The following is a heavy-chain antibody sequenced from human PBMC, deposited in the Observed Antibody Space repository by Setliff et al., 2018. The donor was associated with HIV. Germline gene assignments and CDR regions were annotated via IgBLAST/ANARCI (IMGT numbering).Heavy chain of an antibody. CDR1: GYSFTTHD. Sequence: ASVKVSCKASGYSFTTHDINGVRQSPGQGLEWMGWMNPDSGNTFYAQKFKGIVTMTRDTSTNTAYMELSSLTSDDTSVYFCARGSMRRVMFILVSAFDIWGQGTLVTVSS. V-gene: IGHV1-8*02. CDR3: ARGSMRRVMFILVSAFDI. D-gene: IGHD2-21*01. CDR2: MNPDSGNT. J-gene: IGHJ3*02.